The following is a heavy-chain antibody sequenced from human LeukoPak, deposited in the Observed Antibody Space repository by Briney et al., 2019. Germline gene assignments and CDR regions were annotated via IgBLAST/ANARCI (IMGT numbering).Heavy chain of an antibody. D-gene: IGHD3-22*01. V-gene: IGHV3-64*01. CDR3: ARDWYYYDSSGYYFPFDY. CDR1: GFTFSSYV. J-gene: IGHJ4*01. CDR2: ISSNGGST. Sequence: GGSLRPSGAASGFTFSSYVMYWVRQAPGKGLEYVSSISSNGGSTYYANSVKGRFTISRDNSKNTLYLQMNSLRAEDTAVYYCARDWYYYDSSGYYFPFDYWGQGTLVTVSS.